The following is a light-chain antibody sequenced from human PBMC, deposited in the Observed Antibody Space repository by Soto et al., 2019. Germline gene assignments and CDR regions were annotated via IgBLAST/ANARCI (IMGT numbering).Light chain of an antibody. J-gene: IGKJ1*01. CDR3: QHYNSYSEA. Sequence: DIQMTHSRSTLSGSVGDRVTITCRASQTISSWLAWYQQKPGKAPKLLIYKASTLKSGVPSRFSGSGSGTEFTLTISSLQPDDFATYYCQHYNSYSEAFGQGTKVDI. CDR2: KAS. V-gene: IGKV1-5*03. CDR1: QTISSW.